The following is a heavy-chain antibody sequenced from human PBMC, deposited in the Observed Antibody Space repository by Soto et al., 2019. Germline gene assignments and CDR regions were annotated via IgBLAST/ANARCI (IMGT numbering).Heavy chain of an antibody. CDR1: GDSISNYY. CDR2: IYPSGDT. D-gene: IGHD1-1*01. V-gene: IGHV4-4*07. Sequence: PSETLSLTCSVSGDSISNYYWSWIRQPAGKGLEWIGRIYPSGDTNYSPSLKSRISLSVDTSKNHFSLQLASVTAADTAVYYCAREYTTTESGPTPYYIDYWGQGSLVTVSS. J-gene: IGHJ4*02. CDR3: AREYTTTESGPTPYYIDY.